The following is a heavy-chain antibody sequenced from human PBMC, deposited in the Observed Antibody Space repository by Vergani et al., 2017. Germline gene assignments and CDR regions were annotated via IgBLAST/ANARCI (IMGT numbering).Heavy chain of an antibody. CDR3: ARLSSGWLSNNYFYY. Sequence: EVQLVPSGAEVKQPGESLKISCKGSGYSFTSYWIGWVRPMPGKGLEWMGIINPGDSDTRYSPSFQGQVTISADKSISTAYLQWSSLKASDTARYYCARLSSGWLSNNYFYYWGQGTLVTVSS. CDR1: GYSFTSYW. D-gene: IGHD6-19*01. CDR2: INPGDSDT. J-gene: IGHJ4*02. V-gene: IGHV5-51*01.